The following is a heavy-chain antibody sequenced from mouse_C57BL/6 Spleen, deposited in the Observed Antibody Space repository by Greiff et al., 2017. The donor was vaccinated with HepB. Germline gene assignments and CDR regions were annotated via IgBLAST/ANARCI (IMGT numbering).Heavy chain of an antibody. CDR1: GYAFTNYL. CDR2: INPGSGGT. CDR3: ARAGLRRDYYAMDY. Sequence: QVQLQQPGAELVRPGTSVKVSCKASGYAFTNYLIEWVKQRPGQGLEWIGVINPGSGGTNYNEKFKGKATLTADKSSSTAYMQLSSLTSEDSAVYFCARAGLRRDYYAMDYWGQGTSVTVSS. D-gene: IGHD2-2*01. J-gene: IGHJ4*01. V-gene: IGHV1-54*01.